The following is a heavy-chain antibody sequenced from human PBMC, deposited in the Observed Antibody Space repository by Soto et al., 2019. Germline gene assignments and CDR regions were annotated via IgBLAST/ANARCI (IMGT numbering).Heavy chain of an antibody. V-gene: IGHV1-18*01. J-gene: IGHJ6*02. Sequence: QVQLVQSGAEVKKPGASVKVSCKASGYTFTSYGISWVRQAPGQGLEWMGWISAYNGNTNYAQKLQGRGTMTTDTSTSTAYMELRSLRSDDTAVYYCARVKYSPPYYYCYGMDVWGQGTTVTVSS. CDR1: GYTFTSYG. CDR2: ISAYNGNT. D-gene: IGHD5-18*01. CDR3: ARVKYSPPYYYCYGMDV.